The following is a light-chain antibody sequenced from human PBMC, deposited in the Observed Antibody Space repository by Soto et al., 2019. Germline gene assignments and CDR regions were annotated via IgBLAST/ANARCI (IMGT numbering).Light chain of an antibody. V-gene: IGLV2-23*02. CDR3: CSSGGSPTYV. J-gene: IGLJ1*01. CDR1: SSDVGAYNY. Sequence: QSALTQPASVSGSPGQSITISCTGTSSDVGAYNYVSWYQQHPGKAPKLMIYEVSYRPSGVSDRFSGSRSGNTASLTISGLKVEDEADYYCCSSGGSPTYVFGTGTKVTVL. CDR2: EVS.